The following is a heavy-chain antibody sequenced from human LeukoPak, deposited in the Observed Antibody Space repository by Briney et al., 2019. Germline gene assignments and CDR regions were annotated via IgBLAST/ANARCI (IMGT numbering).Heavy chain of an antibody. D-gene: IGHD4-11*01. CDR1: GFAVSSNH. CDR3: ATRHCSIAACRASSYKCMDD. Sequence: PGGSLRLSCAASGFAVSSNHMNWVRQAPGKGLEWVANINEDGSGKYYVDSVKGRFTISRDNAENSVHLQMNSLRAEDTAVYYCATRHCSIAACRASSYKCMDDWGKGTTVTVSS. V-gene: IGHV3-7*01. CDR2: INEDGSGK. J-gene: IGHJ6*04.